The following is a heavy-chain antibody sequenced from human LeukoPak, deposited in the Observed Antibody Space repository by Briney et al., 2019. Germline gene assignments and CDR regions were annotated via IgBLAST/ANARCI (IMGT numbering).Heavy chain of an antibody. D-gene: IGHD3-3*01. J-gene: IGHJ3*02. CDR1: GFTFSSYS. CDR2: ISSSSSYI. V-gene: IGHV3-21*01. Sequence: GGSLRLSCAASGFTFSSYSMNWVRQAPGKGLEWVSSISSSSSYIYYADSVKGRFTISRDNAKNSLYLQMNSLRVEDTAVYYCARDLRITIFGVVTPGAFDIWGQGTMVTVSS. CDR3: ARDLRITIFGVVTPGAFDI.